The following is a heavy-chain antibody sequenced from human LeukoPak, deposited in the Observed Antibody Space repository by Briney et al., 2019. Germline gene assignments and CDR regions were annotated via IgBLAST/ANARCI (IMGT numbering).Heavy chain of an antibody. CDR1: GYNFTSYW. CDR3: ARFGYCSGGSCRGSYYYYYMDV. J-gene: IGHJ6*03. CDR2: IYPGDSDT. D-gene: IGHD2-15*01. V-gene: IGHV5-51*01. Sequence: GESPQISCKGSGYNFTSYWIGWVRQPPGKGLEGMGIIYPGDSDTRYSPSFQGQVTISADKSISTAYLQWSSLKASDTAMYYCARFGYCSGGSCRGSYYYYYMDVWGKGTTVTISS.